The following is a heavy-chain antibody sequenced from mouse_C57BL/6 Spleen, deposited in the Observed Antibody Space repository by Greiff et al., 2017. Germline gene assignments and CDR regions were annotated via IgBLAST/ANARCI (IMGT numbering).Heavy chain of an antibody. V-gene: IGHV5-17*01. CDR1: GFTFSDYG. CDR3: ARPTTVVEDYAMDY. Sequence: EVKVVESGGGLVKPGGSLKLSCAASGFTFSDYGMHWVRQAPEKGLEWVAYISSGSSTIYYADTVKGRFTISRDNAKNTLFLQMTSLRSEDMAMYYCARPTTVVEDYAMDYWGQGTSVTVSS. CDR2: ISSGSSTI. J-gene: IGHJ4*01. D-gene: IGHD1-1*01.